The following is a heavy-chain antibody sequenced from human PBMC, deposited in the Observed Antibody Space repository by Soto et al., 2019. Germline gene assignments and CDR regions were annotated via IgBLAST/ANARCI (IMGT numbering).Heavy chain of an antibody. CDR1: EFNFSDYW. V-gene: IGHV3-23*01. D-gene: IGHD2-21*02. CDR2: IGASGDIT. Sequence: GGSLRLSCAASEFNFSDYWMNWVHQAPGKGLEWVAGIGASGDITWYADSVKGRLSISRDNSKNTLYLQLNSLRFEDTAVYYCAKDDFTDRGDDYFDYWGPGTLVTVSS. CDR3: AKDDFTDRGDDYFDY. J-gene: IGHJ4*02.